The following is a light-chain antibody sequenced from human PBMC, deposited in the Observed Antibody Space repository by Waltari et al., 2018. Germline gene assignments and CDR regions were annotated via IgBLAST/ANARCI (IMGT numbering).Light chain of an antibody. CDR1: QSLLHSDGYNY. CDR2: LGS. J-gene: IGKJ1*01. Sequence: DIVMNQSPPSLPVTPGEPASISCRSSQSLLHSDGYNYLDWYLQRPGQSPQLLIYLGSNRASGVPDRFNGSGSGTDFTLKISRVEAEDVGVYYCMQALQTPTFGQGTKVEI. V-gene: IGKV2-28*01. CDR3: MQALQTPT.